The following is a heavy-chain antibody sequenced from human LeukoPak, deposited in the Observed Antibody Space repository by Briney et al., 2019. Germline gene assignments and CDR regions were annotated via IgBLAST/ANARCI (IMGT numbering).Heavy chain of an antibody. D-gene: IGHD3-16*01. CDR2: TYRGGTT. CDR3: ASRRGGGVTDAFDI. Sequence: PGGSLRLSCAASGFTVSSDYMSWVRQAPGKGLEWISLTYRGGTTYYADSVKGRFTISRDNSENTLYLQMSSLRGDDTAVYHCASRRGGGVTDAFDIWGRGTKVTVSS. CDR1: GFTVSSDY. J-gene: IGHJ3*02. V-gene: IGHV3-53*01.